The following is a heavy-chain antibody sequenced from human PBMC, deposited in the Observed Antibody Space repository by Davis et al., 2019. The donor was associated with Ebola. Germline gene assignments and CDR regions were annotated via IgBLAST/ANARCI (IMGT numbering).Heavy chain of an antibody. Sequence: MPSETLSLTCTVSGGSVSSGGYYWNWIRQPPGKGLEWIGYIIYSGSTNNNPSLKSRVTMSVDTSKNQFSLKLSSVTAADTAVYYCATQYSNGWFDPWGQGTLVTVSS. CDR1: GGSVSSGGYY. CDR2: IIYSGST. J-gene: IGHJ5*02. V-gene: IGHV4-61*08. CDR3: ATQYSNGWFDP. D-gene: IGHD4-11*01.